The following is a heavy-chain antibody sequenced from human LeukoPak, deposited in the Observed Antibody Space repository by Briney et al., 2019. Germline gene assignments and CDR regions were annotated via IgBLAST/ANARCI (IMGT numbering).Heavy chain of an antibody. Sequence: ASVKVSCTASGGTFSSYAISWVRQAPGQGLEWMGGIIPIFATTNYAQKFQGRVTITTDESTSTAYMQLSSLRPEDTAVYYCARGSGYFYDSSGSYPFAFWGQGTLVTVSS. V-gene: IGHV1-69*05. D-gene: IGHD3-22*01. CDR2: IIPIFATT. J-gene: IGHJ4*02. CDR3: ARGSGYFYDSSGSYPFAF. CDR1: GGTFSSYA.